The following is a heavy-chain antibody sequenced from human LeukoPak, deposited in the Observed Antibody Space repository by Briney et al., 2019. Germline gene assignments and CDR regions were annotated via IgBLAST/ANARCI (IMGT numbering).Heavy chain of an antibody. CDR1: GCTFSSYT. CDR2: INPILGIP. D-gene: IGHD6-13*01. CDR3: ATRSVYSSPPTLFDY. V-gene: IGHV1-69*02. J-gene: IGHJ4*02. Sequence: SVKVPCKASGCTFSSYTIRWVRQAPGQGLEWMGRINPILGIPNYAQQFQGTVTITADKSTSTAYMELSSLRSEDTAVYYYATRSVYSSPPTLFDYWGQGTLVTVSS.